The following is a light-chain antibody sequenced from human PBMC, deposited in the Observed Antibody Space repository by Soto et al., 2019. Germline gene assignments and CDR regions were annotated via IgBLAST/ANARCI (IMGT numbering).Light chain of an antibody. V-gene: IGKV1-39*01. CDR1: QTITTY. CDR2: GAS. J-gene: IGKJ1*01. CDR3: QQAHSTPWT. Sequence: DIQMTQSPSSLPASVGDRVIITCRASQTITTYLNWYQQKPGKAPQLLIYGASILQSGVPSRFTGSGSGTDFTLTISSLQPEDFATYHCQQAHSTPWTFGQGTKVEIK.